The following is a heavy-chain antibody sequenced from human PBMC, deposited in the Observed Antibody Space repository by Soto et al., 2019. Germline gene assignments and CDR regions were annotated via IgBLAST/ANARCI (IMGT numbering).Heavy chain of an antibody. J-gene: IGHJ4*02. CDR3: AKAPPGGTYWSTNRCYSH. D-gene: IGHD2-2*01. CDR2: INAYNGDT. CDR1: GYTFRTYG. V-gene: IGHV1-18*04. Sequence: ASVKVSCKASGYTFRTYGITWVRQAPGQGLEWMGWINAYNGDTNYTERFQGRLTMTTDISTSTAYMELRSLRSDDTAVYYCAKAPPGGTYWSTNRCYSHWGQRTLVTVSS.